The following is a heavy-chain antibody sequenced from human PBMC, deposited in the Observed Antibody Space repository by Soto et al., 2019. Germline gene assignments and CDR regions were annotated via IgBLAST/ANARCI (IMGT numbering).Heavy chain of an antibody. CDR3: TTDPATTVTNPYFAIDV. J-gene: IGHJ6*02. CDR1: GGSISSSYW. V-gene: IGHV4-4*02. D-gene: IGHD4-17*01. CDR2: IYHSGNT. Sequence: PSETLSLTCAVSGGSISSSYWWSWVRQPPGKGLEWIGEIYHSGNTNYNPSLKSRVTISVDKSKNQFSLKLSSVTTEDTALYYCTTDPATTVTNPYFAIDVWGQGTMVTVSS.